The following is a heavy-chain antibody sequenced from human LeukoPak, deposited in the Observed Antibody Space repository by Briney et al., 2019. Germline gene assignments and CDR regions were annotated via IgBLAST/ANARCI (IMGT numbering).Heavy chain of an antibody. CDR1: GYTFTSYA. CDR3: ARESWVEDAGAFDI. J-gene: IGHJ3*02. Sequence: GASVKVSCKASGYTFTSYAMHWVRQAPGQRLEWMGWINAGNGNTKYSQKFQGRVTITRDTSASTAYMELSSLRSEDTAVYYCARESWVEDAGAFDIWGQGTMVTVSS. V-gene: IGHV1-3*01. D-gene: IGHD1-26*01. CDR2: INAGNGNT.